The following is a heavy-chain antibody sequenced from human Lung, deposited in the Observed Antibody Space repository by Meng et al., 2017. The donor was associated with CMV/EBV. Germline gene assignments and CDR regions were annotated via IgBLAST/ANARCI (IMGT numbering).Heavy chain of an antibody. D-gene: IGHD2-15*01. Sequence: SXTLSLXCTVSGGSISTYYWNWLRQLPGKGLEWIGYISNSGSTDYNPSLKSRVTISVDTSKNQFSLKLTSVTAADTAVYYCARFDMDVEGYYGRDVWCQWXTVTVS. CDR2: ISNSGST. CDR3: ARFDMDVEGYYGRDV. J-gene: IGHJ6*02. CDR1: GGSISTYY. V-gene: IGHV4-59*01.